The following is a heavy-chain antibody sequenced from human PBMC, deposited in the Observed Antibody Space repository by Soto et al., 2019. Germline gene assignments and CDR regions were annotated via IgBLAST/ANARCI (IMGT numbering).Heavy chain of an antibody. CDR1: GGSFSGYY. J-gene: IGHJ5*02. D-gene: IGHD2-2*01. CDR2: TIHSGST. V-gene: IGHV4-34*12. CDR3: AREDIVVVPAALKLSNWFDP. Sequence: SETLSLTCAVYGGSFSGYYWSWIRQPPGKGLDWIGETIHSGSTNYNPSFKSRVTISVDTSKNQFSLKLSSVTAADTAVYYCAREDIVVVPAALKLSNWFDPWGQGTLVTVSS.